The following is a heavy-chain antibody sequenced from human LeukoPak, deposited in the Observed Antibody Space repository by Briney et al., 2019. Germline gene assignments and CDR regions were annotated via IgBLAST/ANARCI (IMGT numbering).Heavy chain of an antibody. J-gene: IGHJ4*02. D-gene: IGHD3-22*01. CDR3: ARGPTYYYDSSGSY. V-gene: IGHV4-39*01. CDR2: IHYRGTT. Sequence: SETLSLTCTVSGGSFSSSSYYWGWVRQPPGKGLEWIGSIHYRGTTYYNPSLKSRVTISVDTSKNQFSLKLSSVTAADTAVYYCARGPTYYYDSSGSYWGQGTLVTVSS. CDR1: GGSFSSSSYY.